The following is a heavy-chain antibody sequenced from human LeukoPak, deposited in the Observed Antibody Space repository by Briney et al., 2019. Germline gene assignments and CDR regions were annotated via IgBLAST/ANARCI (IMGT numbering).Heavy chain of an antibody. V-gene: IGHV3-48*01. CDR3: ATLNTVTTRDN. CDR1: GFTFNSYG. CDR2: ISYSSSSI. J-gene: IGHJ4*02. D-gene: IGHD4-11*01. Sequence: PGGSLRLSCVASGFTFNSYGMNWVRQAPGKGLEWVSYISYSSSSIHYADSVKGRFTVSRDNAKNSLYLQMNSLRAEDTAVYYCATLNTVTTRDNWGQGTLVTVSS.